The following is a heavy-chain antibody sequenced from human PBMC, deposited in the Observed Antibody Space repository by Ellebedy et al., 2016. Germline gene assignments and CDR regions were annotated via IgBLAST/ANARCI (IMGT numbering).Heavy chain of an antibody. CDR1: GFTFSSYA. CDR2: ISYDGSNK. J-gene: IGHJ4*02. D-gene: IGHD1-26*01. Sequence: GGSLRLSXAASGFTFSSYAMHWVRQAPGKGLEWVAVISYDGSNKYYADSVKGRFTISRDNSKNTLYLQMNSLRAEDTAVYYCARGSGSYYFDYWGQGTLVTVSS. CDR3: ARGSGSYYFDY. V-gene: IGHV3-30-3*01.